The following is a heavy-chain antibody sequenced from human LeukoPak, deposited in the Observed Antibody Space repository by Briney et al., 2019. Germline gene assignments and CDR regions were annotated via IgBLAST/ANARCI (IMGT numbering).Heavy chain of an antibody. CDR1: GGSISSYY. J-gene: IGHJ4*02. D-gene: IGHD1-26*01. CDR3: ASEVVGATGGFDS. Sequence: SETLSLTCAVSGGSISSYYWSWIRQPPGKGLEWIGYIYYSGSTNYNPSLKSRVTISVDTSKNQFSLKLTSVTAADTAVYYCASEVVGATGGFDSWGQGTLVTVSS. V-gene: IGHV4-59*12. CDR2: IYYSGST.